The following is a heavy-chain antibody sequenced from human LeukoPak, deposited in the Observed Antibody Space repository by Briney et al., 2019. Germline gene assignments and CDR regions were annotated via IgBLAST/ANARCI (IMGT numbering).Heavy chain of an antibody. Sequence: SETLSLTCTVSGGSISSSSYYWGWIRQPPGKGLEWIGSIYYSGSTYYNPSLKSGVTISVDTSKNQFSLKLSSVTAADTAVYYCARRYSSSWYVWFDPWGQGTLVTVSS. V-gene: IGHV4-39*01. CDR2: IYYSGST. CDR1: GGSISSSSYY. J-gene: IGHJ5*02. D-gene: IGHD6-13*01. CDR3: ARRYSSSWYVWFDP.